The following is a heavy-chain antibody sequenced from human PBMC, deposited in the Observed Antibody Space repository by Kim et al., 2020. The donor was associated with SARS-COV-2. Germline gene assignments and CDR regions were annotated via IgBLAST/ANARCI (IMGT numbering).Heavy chain of an antibody. CDR3: AKDRLRGGDDFAY. V-gene: IGHV3-30*18. Sequence: GGSLRLSCAASGFTLSSHCMHWVRQAPGKGLEWVAVISYDESKTYYANSVKGRFTISRDNSKNTVDLQMSSLRPDDTAVYYCAKDRLRGGDDFAYWGQGTLVTVSS. CDR1: GFTLSSHC. D-gene: IGHD3-16*01. CDR2: ISYDESKT. J-gene: IGHJ4*02.